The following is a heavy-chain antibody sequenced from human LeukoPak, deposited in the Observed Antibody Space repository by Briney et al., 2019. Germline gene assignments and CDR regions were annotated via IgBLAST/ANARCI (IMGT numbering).Heavy chain of an antibody. CDR3: ARTRPKDYATSYMDV. J-gene: IGHJ6*03. D-gene: IGHD1-26*01. CDR1: GDSISSDY. Sequence: SDSLSLTCNVSGDSISSDYWSWIRQTPGKGLEWIGFIFHSGTTDYNPSLQSRATISIDTSRKSFSLKLLSVTAADTAVYYCARTRPKDYATSYMDVWGTGATVTVSS. CDR2: IFHSGTT. V-gene: IGHV4-59*08.